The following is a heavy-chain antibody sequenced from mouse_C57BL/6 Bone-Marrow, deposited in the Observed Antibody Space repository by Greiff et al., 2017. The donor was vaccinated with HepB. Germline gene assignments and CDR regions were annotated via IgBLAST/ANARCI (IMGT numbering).Heavy chain of an antibody. V-gene: IGHV1-50*01. Sequence: VQRVESGAELVKPGASVKLSCKASGYTFTSYWMQWVKQRPGQGLEWIGEIDPSDSYTNYNQKFKGKATLTVDTSSSTDYMQLSSLTSEDSAVYYCARRADGSSYWYFDVWGTGTTVTVSS. CDR2: IDPSDSYT. CDR1: GYTFTSYW. D-gene: IGHD1-1*01. J-gene: IGHJ1*03. CDR3: ARRADGSSYWYFDV.